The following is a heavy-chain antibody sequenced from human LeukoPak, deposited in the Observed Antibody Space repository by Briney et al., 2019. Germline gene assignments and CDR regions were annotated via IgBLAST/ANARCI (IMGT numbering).Heavy chain of an antibody. Sequence: TGGSLRLSCAASGFTVSSNNMSWVRQAPGKGLEWVSVIYSGGSTYYADSVKGRFTISRDNSKNTLYLQMNSLRAEDTAVYYCARDQRYFDWLAGPRGIFDYWGQGTLVTVSS. J-gene: IGHJ4*02. CDR3: ARDQRYFDWLAGPRGIFDY. V-gene: IGHV3-53*01. CDR2: IYSGGST. D-gene: IGHD3-9*01. CDR1: GFTVSSNN.